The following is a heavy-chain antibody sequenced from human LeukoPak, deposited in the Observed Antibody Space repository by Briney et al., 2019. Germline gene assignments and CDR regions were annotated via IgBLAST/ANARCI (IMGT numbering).Heavy chain of an antibody. J-gene: IGHJ4*02. D-gene: IGHD4-17*01. CDR3: ARHQSYGDYALDY. V-gene: IGHV4-59*08. Sequence: SETLSLTCAVSGASISGYYWSWIRQPPGKRLEFIGYIFYTGSTNYNPSLKGRVTMSVDTSKNQFSLKLNSVTAADTAVYYCARHQSYGDYALDYWGQGTLVTVSS. CDR2: IFYTGST. CDR1: GASISGYY.